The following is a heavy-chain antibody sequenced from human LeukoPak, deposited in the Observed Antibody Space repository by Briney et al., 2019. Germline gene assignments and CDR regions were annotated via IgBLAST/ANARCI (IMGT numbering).Heavy chain of an antibody. V-gene: IGHV3-48*03. CDR3: ASGDILTGTLDY. J-gene: IGHJ4*02. D-gene: IGHD3-9*01. CDR2: ISSSGSTI. CDR1: GFTFSSYE. Sequence: PGGSLRLSCAASGFTFSSYEMNWVRQAPGKGLEWVSYISSSGSTIYYADSVKGRLTISRDNAKNSLYLQMNSLRAEDTAVYYCASGDILTGTLDYWGQGTLVTVSS.